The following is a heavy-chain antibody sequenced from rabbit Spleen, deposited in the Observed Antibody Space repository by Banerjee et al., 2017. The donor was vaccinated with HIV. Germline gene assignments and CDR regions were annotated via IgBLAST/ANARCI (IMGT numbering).Heavy chain of an antibody. CDR3: ARDAGSGPYIDGYFDL. D-gene: IGHD8-1*01. J-gene: IGHJ4*01. CDR2: IGTGSGTT. Sequence: QELVESAGGLVNPGGSLTLTCKASGFSFSSGYYMSWVRQAPGKGLEWIGCIGTGSGTTWFANWAKGRFTCSKTSSTTVTLQMTSLTVADTATYFCARDAGSGPYIDGYFDLWGPGTLVTVS. V-gene: IGHV1S40*01. CDR1: GFSFSSGYY.